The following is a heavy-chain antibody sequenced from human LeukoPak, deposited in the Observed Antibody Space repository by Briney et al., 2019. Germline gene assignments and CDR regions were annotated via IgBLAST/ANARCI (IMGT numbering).Heavy chain of an antibody. V-gene: IGHV5-51*01. J-gene: IGHJ6*02. D-gene: IGHD2-15*01. Sequence: GESLKISCKGSEYKFSDYWIGWVRQMPGKGLEWMGIIYPDEYDTRYSLSFQGQVTISVDKSLATAYLQWNSLEASDTAMYFCARHGLYGCRGGRCYTSFYYYGMDVWGQGTTVTVSS. CDR3: ARHGLYGCRGGRCYTSFYYYGMDV. CDR1: EYKFSDYW. CDR2: IYPDEYDT.